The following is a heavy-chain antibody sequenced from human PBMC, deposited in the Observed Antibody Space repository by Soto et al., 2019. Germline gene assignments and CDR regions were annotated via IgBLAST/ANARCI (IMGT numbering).Heavy chain of an antibody. D-gene: IGHD3-22*01. CDR3: AKASSDSRTHYFDAFDI. CDR2: VWYDGSIR. J-gene: IGHJ3*02. Sequence: QVQLVESGGGVVQPGRSLRLSCAASGFVFNYFGMHWVRQAPGKGPEWVAVVWYDGSIRNYADSVKGRFVISRDNSKNTLFLQMNSLRAEDTAVYYCAKASSDSRTHYFDAFDIWGQGTMVTVSS. V-gene: IGHV3-33*06. CDR1: GFVFNYFG.